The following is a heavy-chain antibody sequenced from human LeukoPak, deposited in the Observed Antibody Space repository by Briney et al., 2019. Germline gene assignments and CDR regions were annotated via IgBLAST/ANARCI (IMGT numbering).Heavy chain of an antibody. CDR1: GGTFSSYA. D-gene: IGHD3-9*01. Sequence: SVKVSCKASGGTFSSYAISWVRQAPGQGLEWMGGIIPIFGTANYAQKFQGRVTITADESTNTAYMELSSLRSEDTAVYYCASRVLRYFDMDVWGKGTTVTISS. J-gene: IGHJ6*03. CDR3: ASRVLRYFDMDV. V-gene: IGHV1-69*01. CDR2: IIPIFGTA.